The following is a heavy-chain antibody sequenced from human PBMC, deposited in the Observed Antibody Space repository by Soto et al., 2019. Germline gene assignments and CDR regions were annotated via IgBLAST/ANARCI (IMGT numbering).Heavy chain of an antibody. J-gene: IGHJ6*03. CDR2: ICYSGST. D-gene: IGHD3-10*01. Sequence: PSETLSLTCTVSGGSISSSSYYWCWIRQPPGKGLEWIGSICYSGSTYYNPSLKSRVTISVDTSKNQFSLKLSSVTAADTAVYYCASLAPYYYGSGSHAKYYYYMDVWGKGTTVTVS. CDR3: ASLAPYYYGSGSHAKYYYYMDV. V-gene: IGHV4-39*01. CDR1: GGSISSSSYY.